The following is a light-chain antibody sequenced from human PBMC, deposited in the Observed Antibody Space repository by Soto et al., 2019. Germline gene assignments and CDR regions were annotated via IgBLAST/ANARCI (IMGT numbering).Light chain of an antibody. J-gene: IGKJ1*01. CDR1: QSVSSN. CDR3: QQYNDWPLT. CDR2: GAF. V-gene: IGKV3-15*01. Sequence: EIVLTQSPATLSSSPWERATLSCRASQSVSSNLAWYQQKPGQAPSLLIYGAFTRATGIPARFSGTGSGTEFTLTISSLQSEDFALYYCQQYNDWPLTLGQGTKVDIK.